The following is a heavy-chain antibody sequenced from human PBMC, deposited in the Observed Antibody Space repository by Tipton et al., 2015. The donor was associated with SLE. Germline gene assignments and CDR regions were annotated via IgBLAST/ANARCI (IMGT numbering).Heavy chain of an antibody. CDR3: ARVGHGFDSSGYNSHYYYYMDV. J-gene: IGHJ6*03. Sequence: TLSLTCTVSGGSISSGSYYWSWIRQPAGKGLEWIGRIYTSGSTNYSPSLKSRVTMSVDTSKNQFSLKLSSVTAADTAVYYCARVGHGFDSSGYNSHYYYYMDVWGKGTTVTVSS. D-gene: IGHD3-22*01. CDR1: GGSISSGSYY. V-gene: IGHV4-61*02. CDR2: IYTSGST.